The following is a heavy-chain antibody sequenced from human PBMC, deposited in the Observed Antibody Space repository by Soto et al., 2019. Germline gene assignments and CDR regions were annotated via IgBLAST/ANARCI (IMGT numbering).Heavy chain of an antibody. CDR3: ARVDWNAGRDY. J-gene: IGHJ4*02. Sequence: EVQLVESGGGLIQPGGSLRLSCAVSGFAVSTNYMSWVRQAPGKGLEWVSHIYSGGNTNYADSVKGRFTISRDASKNTLYLQMNSLRAEYTAVYYCARVDWNAGRDYWGQGTLVTVSS. D-gene: IGHD3-9*01. CDR2: IYSGGNT. CDR1: GFAVSTNY. V-gene: IGHV3-53*01.